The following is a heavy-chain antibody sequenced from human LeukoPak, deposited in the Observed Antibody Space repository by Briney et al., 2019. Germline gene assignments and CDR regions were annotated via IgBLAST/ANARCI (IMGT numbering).Heavy chain of an antibody. V-gene: IGHV1-2*02. J-gene: IGHJ4*02. CDR3: ARAPDSYAKMDY. Sequence: GASVKVSCKASGYTFTGYYMHWVRQAPGQGLEWVGWINPNSGGTNYAQKFQGRVTMTRDTSISTAYMELSRPRSDDTAVYYCARAPDSYAKMDYWGQGTLVTVSS. D-gene: IGHD5-18*01. CDR2: INPNSGGT. CDR1: GYTFTGYY.